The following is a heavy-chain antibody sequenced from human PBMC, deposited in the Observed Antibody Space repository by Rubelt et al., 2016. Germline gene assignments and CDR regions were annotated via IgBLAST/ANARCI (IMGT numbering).Heavy chain of an antibody. Sequence: GGGVVQPGRSLRLSCAASGFTFSSYAMHWVRQAPGKGLEWVAVIWYDGSNKYYADSVKGRFTISRDNSKNTLYLQMNSLRAEDTAVYYWARSHGTGPDYWGQGTLVTVSS. D-gene: IGHD3/OR15-3a*01. CDR3: ARSHGTGPDY. CDR1: GFTFSSYA. CDR2: IWYDGSNK. V-gene: IGHV3-33*08. J-gene: IGHJ4*02.